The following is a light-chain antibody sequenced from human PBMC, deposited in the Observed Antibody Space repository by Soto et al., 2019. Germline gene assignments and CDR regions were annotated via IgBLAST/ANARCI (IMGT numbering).Light chain of an antibody. CDR3: QQYNNWPQT. CDR1: QSVSSN. J-gene: IGKJ1*01. V-gene: IGKV3-15*01. Sequence: ERVMTQSPATLSVSPGDRATLSCRASQSVSSNLAWYQQKPGQAPRLLIYGASTRATGIPARFSGSGSGTEFTLNISSLQSEDFAVYYCQQYNNWPQTFGQGTKVDIK. CDR2: GAS.